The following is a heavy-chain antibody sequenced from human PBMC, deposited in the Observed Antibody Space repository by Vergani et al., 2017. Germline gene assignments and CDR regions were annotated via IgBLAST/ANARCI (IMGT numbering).Heavy chain of an antibody. V-gene: IGHV3-66*02. CDR3: ARDLITGTTRTVYYYYGMDV. J-gene: IGHJ6*02. Sequence: EVQLVESGGGLVQPGGSLRLSCAASGFTVSSNYMSWVRQAPGKGLEWVSVIYSGGSTYYADSVKGRFTISRDNSKNMLYLQMNSLRAEDTAVYYCARDLITGTTRTVYYYYGMDVWGQGTTVTVSS. D-gene: IGHD1-14*01. CDR2: IYSGGST. CDR1: GFTVSSNY.